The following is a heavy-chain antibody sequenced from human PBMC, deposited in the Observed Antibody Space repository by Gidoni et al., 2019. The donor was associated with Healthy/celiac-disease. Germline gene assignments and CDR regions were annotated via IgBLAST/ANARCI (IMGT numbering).Heavy chain of an antibody. CDR1: GFTFISYD. Sequence: EVQLVESGGGLVQPGGSLRLSCAASGFTFISYDMHWVRQATGKGLEWVSAIGTAGDTYYPGSVKGRFTISRENAKNSLYLQMNSLRAGDTAVYYCARGASSSGYYYYGMDVWGQGTTVTVSS. CDR2: IGTAGDT. V-gene: IGHV3-13*01. CDR3: ARGASSSGYYYYGMDV. J-gene: IGHJ6*02. D-gene: IGHD6-6*01.